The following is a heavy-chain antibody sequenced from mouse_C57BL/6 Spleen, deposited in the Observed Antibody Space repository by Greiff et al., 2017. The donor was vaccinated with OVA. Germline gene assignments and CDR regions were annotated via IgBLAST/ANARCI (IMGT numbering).Heavy chain of an antibody. CDR3: ARKDAQATYYAMDY. J-gene: IGHJ4*01. CDR2: INPSSGYT. D-gene: IGHD3-2*02. V-gene: IGHV1-4*01. Sequence: QVQLQQSGAELARPGASVKMSCKASGYTFTSYTMHWVKQRPGQGLEWIGYINPSSGYTKYNQKFKDKATLTADKSSSTAYMQLSSLTSEDSAVYYCARKDAQATYYAMDYWGQGTSVTVSS. CDR1: GYTFTSYT.